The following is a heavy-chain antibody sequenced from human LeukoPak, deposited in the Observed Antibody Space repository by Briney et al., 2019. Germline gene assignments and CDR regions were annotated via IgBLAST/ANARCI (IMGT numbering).Heavy chain of an antibody. CDR1: GFTFSSYA. J-gene: IGHJ3*02. CDR2: ISGSGGST. CDR3: AKETVVVVAATPDAFDI. V-gene: IGHV3-23*01. Sequence: QTGGSLRLSCAASGFTFSSYAMSWVRQAPGKGLEWVSGISGSGGSTHYADSVKDRFTTSRDNSKNTLYLQMNSLRAEDTAVYYCAKETVVVVAATPDAFDIWGQGTMVTVSS. D-gene: IGHD2-15*01.